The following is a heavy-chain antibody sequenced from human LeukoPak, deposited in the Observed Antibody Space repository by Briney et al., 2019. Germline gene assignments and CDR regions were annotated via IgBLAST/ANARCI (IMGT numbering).Heavy chain of an antibody. V-gene: IGHV3-53*01. J-gene: IGHJ3*02. D-gene: IGHD3-16*02. CDR1: GFTFSSYA. Sequence: PGGSLRLSCVASGFTFSSYAMSWVRQAPGKGLEWVSVIYSGGSTYYADSVKGRFTISRDNSKNTLYLQMNSLRAEDTAVYYCARDLPSYDYVWGSYRHDAFDIWDQGTMVTVSS. CDR3: ARDLPSYDYVWGSYRHDAFDI. CDR2: IYSGGST.